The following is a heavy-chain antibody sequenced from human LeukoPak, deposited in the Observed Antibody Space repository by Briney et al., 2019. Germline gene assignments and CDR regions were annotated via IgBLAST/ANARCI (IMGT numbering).Heavy chain of an antibody. CDR1: GFSLRPSGMC. J-gene: IGHJ6*02. Sequence: SGPTLVHSTQTLTLTCTFSGFSLRPSGMCVSWIRQPLGKALEWLSRIDWDDDKYYSTSLKTRLTISKDTSRNQVVLTMTNMDPVDTATYYCARIHRYGPAGYYGMDVWGQGTTVTVSS. CDR2: IDWDDDK. V-gene: IGHV2-70*11. D-gene: IGHD5-18*01. CDR3: ARIHRYGPAGYYGMDV.